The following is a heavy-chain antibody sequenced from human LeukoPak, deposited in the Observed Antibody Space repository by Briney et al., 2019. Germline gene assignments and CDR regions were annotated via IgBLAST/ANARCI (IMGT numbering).Heavy chain of an antibody. CDR2: INPNSGDT. V-gene: IGHV1-2*02. D-gene: IGHD6-13*01. Sequence: ASVKVSCKASGYTFTGHYMHWARQAPGQGLEWMGWINPNSGDTNSAQKFQGRVTMSRDTSITTLYMELSRLRPDDTAVYYCARERSFRRGIAAAGSLGYWGQGTLVTVSS. J-gene: IGHJ4*02. CDR1: GYTFTGHY. CDR3: ARERSFRRGIAAAGSLGY.